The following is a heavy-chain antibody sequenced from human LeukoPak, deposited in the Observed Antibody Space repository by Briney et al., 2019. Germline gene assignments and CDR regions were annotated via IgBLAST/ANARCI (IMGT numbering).Heavy chain of an antibody. CDR3: ARASDSSGYFNWFDP. Sequence: GASVKVSCKASGYIFTGYYMHWVRQAPGQGLEWMGWINPNSGDTNFVQKFQGRVTMTRDTSISTVYMELNSLRSDDTAVYYCARASDSSGYFNWFDPWGQGTLVIVSS. J-gene: IGHJ5*02. D-gene: IGHD3-22*01. V-gene: IGHV1-2*02. CDR1: GYIFTGYY. CDR2: INPNSGDT.